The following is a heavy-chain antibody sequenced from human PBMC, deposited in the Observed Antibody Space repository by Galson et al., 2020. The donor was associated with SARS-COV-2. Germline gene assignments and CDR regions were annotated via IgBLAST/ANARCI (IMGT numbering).Heavy chain of an antibody. CDR1: GFNFDDYG. CDR3: ARGYCSDTICPESDYYYGMDV. J-gene: IGHJ6*02. V-gene: IGHV3-20*04. CDR2: ITWNGGST. D-gene: IGHD2-15*01. Sequence: GESLKISCEASGFNFDDYGMSWVRQAPGKGLEWVSGITWNGGSTGYAESVKGRFTVSRDNAKKSLHLQMNSLRAEDSALYYCARGYCSDTICPESDYYYGMDVWGQGTTVTVSS.